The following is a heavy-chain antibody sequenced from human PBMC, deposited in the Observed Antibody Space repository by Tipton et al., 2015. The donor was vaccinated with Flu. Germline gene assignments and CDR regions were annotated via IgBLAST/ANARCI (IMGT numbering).Heavy chain of an antibody. CDR1: GFTFSDYA. D-gene: IGHD3-10*01. CDR3: VSASGP. J-gene: IGHJ5*02. Sequence: SLRLSCAASGFTFSDYAMTWVRQAPGKGLEWVSSTSGSGGFTYYADSVKGRFTISRDNSKNTLYLQMNSLRAEDTAVYYCVSASGPWGQGTLVTVSS. V-gene: IGHV3-23*01. CDR2: TSGSGGFT.